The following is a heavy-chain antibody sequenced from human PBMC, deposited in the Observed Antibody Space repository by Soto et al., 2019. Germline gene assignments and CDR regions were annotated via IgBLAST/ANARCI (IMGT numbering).Heavy chain of an antibody. V-gene: IGHV1-18*01. CDR3: GRAGYSTSWLGLLGTGAHGVEIGY. J-gene: IGHJ4*02. Sequence: QIQLVQSGTEVKKPGATVRVSCKASGYTFISYGISWVRQAPGQGLEWMGWISTYNVNTNYAQKFQGRVTMATDTSTSTAQMELRSLRPDDTAVYSCGRAGYSTSWLGLLGTGAHGVEIGYLGQGTHVSVSS. CDR1: GYTFISYG. D-gene: IGHD6-13*01. CDR2: ISTYNVNT.